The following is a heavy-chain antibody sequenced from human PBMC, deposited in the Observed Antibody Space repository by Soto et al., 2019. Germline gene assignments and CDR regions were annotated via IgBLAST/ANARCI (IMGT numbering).Heavy chain of an antibody. J-gene: IGHJ6*02. CDR1: AGSISSGGYF. CDR2: IYYNGST. Sequence: TLSLTCTVSAGSISSGGYFWTWIRQPPGKGLEWIGNIYYNGSTYSNPSLKSRLTLSIDTSKNQFSLKLRSVTAADTAVYYCARDAPRGAHYYGMGVWGQGTTVTVSS. V-gene: IGHV4-31*03. CDR3: ARDAPRGAHYYGMGV.